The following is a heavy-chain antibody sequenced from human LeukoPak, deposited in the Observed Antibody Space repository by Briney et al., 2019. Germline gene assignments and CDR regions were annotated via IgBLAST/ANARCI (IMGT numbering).Heavy chain of an antibody. CDR3: ATAYSSGWNFDY. CDR1: GYTLTELS. Sequence: GASVKVSCKVSGYTLTELSMHWVRQAPGKGFEWMGGFDPEDGETIYAQKFQGRVTMTEDTSTDTAYMELSSLRSEDTAVYYCATAYSSGWNFDYWGQGTLVTVSS. D-gene: IGHD6-19*01. V-gene: IGHV1-24*01. CDR2: FDPEDGET. J-gene: IGHJ4*02.